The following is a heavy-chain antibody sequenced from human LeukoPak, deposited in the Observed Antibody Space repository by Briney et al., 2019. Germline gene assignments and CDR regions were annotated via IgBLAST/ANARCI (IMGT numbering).Heavy chain of an antibody. V-gene: IGHV4-38-2*01. CDR3: ARYSSSWYTLGF. J-gene: IGHJ4*02. D-gene: IGHD6-13*01. CDR1: GFSISSGYH. CDR2: IYHTGST. Sequence: SSETLSLTCGVSGFSISSGYHWGWIRQPPGKGLEWIGSIYHTGSTYYNPSLKSRVTISVDTSKNQFSLRLSSVTAADTAVYYCARYSSSWYTLGFWGQGTLVTVSS.